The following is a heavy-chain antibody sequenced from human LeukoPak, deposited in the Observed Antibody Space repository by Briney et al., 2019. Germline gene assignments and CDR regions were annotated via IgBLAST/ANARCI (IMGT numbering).Heavy chain of an antibody. V-gene: IGHV4-34*01. D-gene: IGHD5-18*01. CDR1: GGSFSGYY. CDR2: INRSGST. Sequence: SETLSLTCAVYGGSFSGYYWSWIRQPPGKGLEWIGEINRSGSTNYNPSLKSRVTISVDTSKNQFSLKLSSVTAADTAVYYCARGPGGYSYGYYYYGMDVWGQGTTVTVSS. J-gene: IGHJ6*02. CDR3: ARGPGGYSYGYYYYGMDV.